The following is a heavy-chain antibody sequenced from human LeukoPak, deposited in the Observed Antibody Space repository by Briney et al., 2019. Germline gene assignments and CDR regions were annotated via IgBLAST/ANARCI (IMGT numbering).Heavy chain of an antibody. CDR1: GFIFSSYG. V-gene: IGHV3-30*02. J-gene: IGHJ4*02. D-gene: IGHD3-16*01. Sequence: GGSLRLSCAVSGFIFSSYGMHWVRQAPGKGLEWVAFKRYDGSNNYYADSVKGRLTISRDNSKNALYLQMNSLRAEDTAVYYCARVTLGTYYFDYWGQGTLVTVSS. CDR2: KRYDGSNN. CDR3: ARVTLGTYYFDY.